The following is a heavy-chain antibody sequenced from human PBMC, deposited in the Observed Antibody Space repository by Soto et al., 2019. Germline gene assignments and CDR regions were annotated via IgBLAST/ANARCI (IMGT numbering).Heavy chain of an antibody. CDR2: IWYDGSNK. CDR3: ARDRSYYYGSGSYGPFDY. J-gene: IGHJ4*02. Sequence: QVQLVESGGGVVQPGRSLRLSCAASGFTFSSYGMHWVRQAPGKGLEWVAVIWYDGSNKYYADSVKGRFTISRDNSKNTLYLQMNSLRAEDTAVYYCARDRSYYYGSGSYGPFDYWGQGTLVTVSS. V-gene: IGHV3-33*01. CDR1: GFTFSSYG. D-gene: IGHD3-10*01.